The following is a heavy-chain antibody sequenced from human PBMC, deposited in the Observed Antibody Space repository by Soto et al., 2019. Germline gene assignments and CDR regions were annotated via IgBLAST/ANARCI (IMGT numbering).Heavy chain of an antibody. D-gene: IGHD2-21*02. CDR2: IEDGNSA. Sequence: EVRLLESGGGSEQPGGSLRLSCAASGFNFRTYAMYWVRQAPGKGLEWVSAIEDGNSAYYADSVKGRFIISRDNSRNTRYLQMDGLRVEDTAIYFCTKRPMGAGDCWYFDDWGQGILGTVSS. V-gene: IGHV3-23*05. CDR3: TKRPMGAGDCWYFDD. CDR1: GFNFRTYA. J-gene: IGHJ4*02.